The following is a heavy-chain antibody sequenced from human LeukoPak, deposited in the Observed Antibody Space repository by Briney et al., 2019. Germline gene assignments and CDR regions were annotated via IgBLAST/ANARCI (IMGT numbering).Heavy chain of an antibody. CDR3: AKDSGTVTLYYYYYGMDV. CDR1: GFTFSSYG. Sequence: PGGSLRLSCAASGFTFSSYGMHWVRQAPGKGLEWEAVIWYDGSNKYYADSVKGRFTISRDNSKNTLYLQMNSLRAEDTAVYYCAKDSGTVTLYYYYYGMDVWGQGTTVTVSS. D-gene: IGHD4-17*01. V-gene: IGHV3-33*06. CDR2: IWYDGSNK. J-gene: IGHJ6*02.